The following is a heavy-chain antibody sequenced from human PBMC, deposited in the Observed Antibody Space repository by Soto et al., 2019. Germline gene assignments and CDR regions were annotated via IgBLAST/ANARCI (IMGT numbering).Heavy chain of an antibody. CDR1: GGSISSYY. D-gene: IGHD3-3*01. CDR2: IYYSGST. Sequence: SETLSLTCTVSGGSISSYYWSWIRQPPGKGLEWIGYIYYSGSTNYNPSLKSRVTISVDTSKNQFSLKLSSVTAADTAVYYCARHPSGSPYYDFWSGYPDYYMDVWGKGTTVTVSS. V-gene: IGHV4-59*08. CDR3: ARHPSGSPYYDFWSGYPDYYMDV. J-gene: IGHJ6*03.